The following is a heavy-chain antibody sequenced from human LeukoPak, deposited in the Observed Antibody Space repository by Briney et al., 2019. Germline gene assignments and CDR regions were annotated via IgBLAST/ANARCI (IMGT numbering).Heavy chain of an antibody. V-gene: IGHV3-7*01. D-gene: IGHD2-15*01. Sequence: PGGSLRLSCAASGFTFSAYWMNWVRQAPGKGLEWVANIKEDGSEKYYVDSVKGRFTIPRDNAKNSQYLQMNSLRAEDTAVYYCARDRARCRYWGQGTLVTVSS. CDR1: GFTFSAYW. CDR3: ARDRARCRY. CDR2: IKEDGSEK. J-gene: IGHJ4*02.